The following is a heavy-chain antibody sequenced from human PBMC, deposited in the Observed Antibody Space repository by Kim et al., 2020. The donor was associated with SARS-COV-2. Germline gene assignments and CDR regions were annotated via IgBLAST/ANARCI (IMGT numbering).Heavy chain of an antibody. J-gene: IGHJ6*02. D-gene: IGHD3-22*01. Sequence: GGSLRLSCAASGFTFSSYSMNWVRQAPGKGLEWVSSISSSSSYIYYADSVKGRFTISRDNAKNSLYLQMNSLRAEDTAVYYCARDGGGMMGYDSSGPRMDVWGQGTTVTVSS. CDR3: ARDGGGMMGYDSSGPRMDV. CDR2: ISSSSSYI. CDR1: GFTFSSYS. V-gene: IGHV3-21*01.